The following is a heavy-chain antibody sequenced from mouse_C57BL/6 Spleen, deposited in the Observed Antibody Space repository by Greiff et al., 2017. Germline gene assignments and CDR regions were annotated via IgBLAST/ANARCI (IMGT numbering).Heavy chain of an antibody. J-gene: IGHJ2*01. CDR3: ARGGLDYDYCDY. V-gene: IGHV5-4*01. D-gene: IGHD2-4*01. CDR2: ISDGGSYT. Sequence: EVHLVESGGGLVKPGGSLQLSCAASGFTFSSYAMSWVRQTPEKRLEWVATISDGGSYTYYPDNVQGRFTISRDNAKNNLYLQMSHRKAEDTAMYYCARGGLDYDYCDYGGQGTTLTVSS. CDR1: GFTFSSYA.